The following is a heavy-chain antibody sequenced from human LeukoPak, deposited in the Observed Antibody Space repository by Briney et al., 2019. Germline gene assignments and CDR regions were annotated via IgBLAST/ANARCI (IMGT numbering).Heavy chain of an antibody. CDR1: GFTVSSNY. V-gene: IGHV3-30*18. CDR3: AKDDYYDSSGSYVVYYYGLDV. CDR2: LSQDGSDE. J-gene: IGHJ6*02. D-gene: IGHD3-22*01. Sequence: PGGSLRLSCSASGFTVSSNYMSWIRQGPGKGLDWVAVLSQDGSDEYYADSVKGRFTISRDNSKNTLYLQMNSLRPEDTAVYYCAKDDYYDSSGSYVVYYYGLDVWGQGTTVTVSS.